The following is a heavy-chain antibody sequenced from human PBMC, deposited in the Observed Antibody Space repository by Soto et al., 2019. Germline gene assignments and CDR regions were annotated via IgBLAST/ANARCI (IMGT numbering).Heavy chain of an antibody. CDR3: ARGARYGSGTYDY. D-gene: IGHD3-10*01. J-gene: IGHJ4*02. Sequence: GGSLRLSCAASGFTFSDHFMSWIRQAPGKGLEWVSYISGGGTTIYYADSVKGRFTISRDNAKNSLFLQMNSLRDEDTALYYCARGARYGSGTYDYWRQRTPVTVSS. CDR1: GFTFSDHF. CDR2: ISGGGTTI. V-gene: IGHV3-11*01.